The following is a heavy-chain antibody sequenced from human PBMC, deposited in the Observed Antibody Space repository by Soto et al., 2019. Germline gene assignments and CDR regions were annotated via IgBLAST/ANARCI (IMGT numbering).Heavy chain of an antibody. J-gene: IGHJ5*02. V-gene: IGHV1-8*01. Sequence: QVQLVQSGAEVKKPGASVKVSCKASGYTFTSYDINWVRQATGQGLEWMGWMNPNSGNTGYAQKFQGRVTMTRNTSISTAYMELSSLRSEDTAVYYCARDRRTIPYPSYCGGDCYPGWFDPWGQGTLVTVSS. D-gene: IGHD2-21*02. CDR2: MNPNSGNT. CDR3: ARDRRTIPYPSYCGGDCYPGWFDP. CDR1: GYTFTSYD.